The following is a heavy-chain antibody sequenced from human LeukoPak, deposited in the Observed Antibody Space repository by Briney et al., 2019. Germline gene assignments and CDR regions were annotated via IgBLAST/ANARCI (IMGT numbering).Heavy chain of an antibody. Sequence: ASETLSLTCTGSGGSLSSYHWSWIRQPPGKGLEWIGYIHYSGSANYNPSLKSRVTISVDTSKNQFSLRLSSVTAADTAVYYCPTTPDSVLSDCWGQGMLVTVSS. CDR3: PTTPDSVLSDC. V-gene: IGHV4-59*01. D-gene: IGHD2/OR15-2a*01. J-gene: IGHJ4*02. CDR2: IHYSGSA. CDR1: GGSLSSYH.